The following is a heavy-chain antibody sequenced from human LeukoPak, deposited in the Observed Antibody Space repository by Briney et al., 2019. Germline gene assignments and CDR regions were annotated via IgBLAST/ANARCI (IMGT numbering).Heavy chain of an antibody. V-gene: IGHV4-59*01. CDR3: ARVPITNYYGSGSNWFDP. CDR2: IYYSGST. D-gene: IGHD3-10*01. CDR1: GGSISSYY. J-gene: IGHJ5*02. Sequence: PSETLSLTCTVSGGSISSYYWSWIRQPPGKGLEWIGYIYYSGSTNYNPSLKSRVTISVDTSKNQFSLKLSSVTAADTAVYYCARVPITNYYGSGSNWFDPWGQGTLVTVSS.